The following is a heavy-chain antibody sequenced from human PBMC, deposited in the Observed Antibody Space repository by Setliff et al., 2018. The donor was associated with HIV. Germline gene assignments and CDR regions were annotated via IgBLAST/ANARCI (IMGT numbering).Heavy chain of an antibody. CDR1: GASISFDT. CDR2: IYNSATT. D-gene: IGHD1-1*01. J-gene: IGHJ4*02. Sequence: SETLSLTCIVSGASISFDTWSWIRQPPGKGLQWIGFIYNSATTNYNPSLKSRVTMSLDTSKNQLSLKLTSVTAADTAVYYCARGASKELDYWGPGTLVTVSS. CDR3: ARGASKELDY. V-gene: IGHV4-59*12.